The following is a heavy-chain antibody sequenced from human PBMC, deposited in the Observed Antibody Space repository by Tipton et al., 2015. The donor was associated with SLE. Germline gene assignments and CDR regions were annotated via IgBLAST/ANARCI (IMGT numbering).Heavy chain of an antibody. CDR1: GGSIRNYY. J-gene: IGHJ3*02. V-gene: IGHV4-59*08. CDR2: IFHTGST. Sequence: TLSLTCTVSGGSIRNYYWGWIRQSPGKGLEWIAYIFHTGSTSYNPSLESRVTISVDTPKNQFSLKLTAVTAADTAVYYCAATLDVLDIWGQGTTVTVSS. CDR3: AATLDVLDI.